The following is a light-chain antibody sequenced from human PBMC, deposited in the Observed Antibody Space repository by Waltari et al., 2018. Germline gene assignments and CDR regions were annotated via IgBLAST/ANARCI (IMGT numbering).Light chain of an antibody. V-gene: IGLV2-14*01. CDR3: SSYTSSSTYV. J-gene: IGLJ1*01. Sequence: QSALTQPASVSGSPGQSITISCTGTSTDVGGYNYVSWSHQHPGKAPKLMIYEVSNRPSGVSNRFSGSKSGNTASLTISGLQAEDEADYYCSSYTSSSTYVFGTGTKVTVL. CDR2: EVS. CDR1: STDVGGYNY.